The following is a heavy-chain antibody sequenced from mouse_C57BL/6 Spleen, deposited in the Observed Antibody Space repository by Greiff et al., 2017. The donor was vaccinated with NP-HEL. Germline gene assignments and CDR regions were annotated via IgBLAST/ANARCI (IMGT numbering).Heavy chain of an antibody. CDR2: ISYDGSN. D-gene: IGHD3-1*01. V-gene: IGHV3-6*01. Sequence: LVESGPGLVKPSQSLSLTCSVTGYSITSGYYWNWIRQFPGNKLEWMGYISYDGSNNYNPSLKNRISITRDTSKNQFFLKLNSVTTEDTATYYCARDHSYYYAMDYWGQGTSVTVSS. J-gene: IGHJ4*01. CDR1: GYSITSGYY. CDR3: ARDHSYYYAMDY.